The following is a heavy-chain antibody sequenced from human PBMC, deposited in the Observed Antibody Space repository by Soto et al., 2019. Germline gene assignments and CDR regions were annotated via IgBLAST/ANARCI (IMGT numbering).Heavy chain of an antibody. D-gene: IGHD3-16*01. CDR3: TKDLWPYLPAGGEFDS. Sequence: GGSLRLSCAASGFTFGAYWMSWVRQFPGKGLEWVSAISGSAGSTYYADSVKGRFTISRDNSKNTLYLQMNSLRAEDTAVFYCTKDLWPYLPAGGEFDSWGQGTLVTVSS. CDR2: ISGSAGST. J-gene: IGHJ4*02. CDR1: GFTFGAYW. V-gene: IGHV3-23*01.